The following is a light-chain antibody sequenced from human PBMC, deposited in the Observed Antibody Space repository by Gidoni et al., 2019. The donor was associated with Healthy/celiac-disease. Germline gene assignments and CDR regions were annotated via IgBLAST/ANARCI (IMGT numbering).Light chain of an antibody. CDR1: SSNIGSNT. V-gene: IGLV1-44*01. Sequence: QSVLTQPPSASGTPGQRVTISCSGSSSNIGSNTVNWYQQLPVTSPKLLIYSNDQRPSGVPDRFSGSMSVPSPSLSISGLQSEDEAAYYCSACDDSLSVVFCGGTKLTVL. CDR3: SACDDSLSVV. CDR2: SND. J-gene: IGLJ2*01.